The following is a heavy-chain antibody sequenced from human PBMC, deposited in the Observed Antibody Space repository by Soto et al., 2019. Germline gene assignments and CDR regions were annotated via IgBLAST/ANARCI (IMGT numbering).Heavy chain of an antibody. V-gene: IGHV4-34*01. CDR2: INHSGST. CDR1: GGSFSGYY. Sequence: QVQLQQWGAGLLKPSETLSLTCAVYGGSFSGYYWSWIRQPPGKGLEWIGEINHSGSTNYNPSLKSRVTISVDTSKNQFSLKLSSVTAADTAVYYCARGRKQLVLGDYWGQGTLVTVSS. J-gene: IGHJ4*02. CDR3: ARGRKQLVLGDY. D-gene: IGHD6-6*01.